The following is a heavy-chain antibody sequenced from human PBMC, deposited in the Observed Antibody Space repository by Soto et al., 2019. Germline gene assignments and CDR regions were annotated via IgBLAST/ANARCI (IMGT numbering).Heavy chain of an antibody. CDR1: GGTLSTYA. CDR2: IIPILHST. D-gene: IGHD2-2*01. V-gene: IGHV1-69*01. Sequence: QVQLVQYGAEVKKPGSSVKVSCKASGGTLSTYAISLVRQAPGQGLEWMGGIIPILHSTNIAQSFQGRVTVTADESTGTVYMELSSLRFEDTAVYYCARNQLLQGDYYYAMDVWGQGTTVTVSS. CDR3: ARNQLLQGDYYYAMDV. J-gene: IGHJ6*02.